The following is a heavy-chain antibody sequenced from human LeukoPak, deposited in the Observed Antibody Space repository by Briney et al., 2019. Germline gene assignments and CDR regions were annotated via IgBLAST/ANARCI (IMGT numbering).Heavy chain of an antibody. V-gene: IGHV1-2*02. CDR1: GYTYTGYY. D-gene: IGHD2-2*01. J-gene: IGHJ5*02. CDR2: INPNSGGT. Sequence: ASVKVSCKASGYTYTGYYMHWVRQAPGQGLEWMGWINPNSGGTNYAQKFQGRVTITTDESTSTAYMELSSLRSEDTAVYYCARTPSVPAASGDWFDPWGQGTLVTVSS. CDR3: ARTPSVPAASGDWFDP.